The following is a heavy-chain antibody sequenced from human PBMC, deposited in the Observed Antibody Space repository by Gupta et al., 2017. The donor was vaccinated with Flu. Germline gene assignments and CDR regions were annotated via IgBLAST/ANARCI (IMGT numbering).Heavy chain of an antibody. CDR2: IWNDGVNK. D-gene: IGHD5-24*01. CDR3: AREALELATAFDY. Sequence: QVQLVESGGGVVQPGRSLRLSCAASGFIFSNFAMRWVRQAPGKGLEWVAVIWNDGVNKYYADSVKGRFTISRDLDTLFLQMNSLRAEDTAVYYCAREALELATAFDYWGQGTLVSVSS. V-gene: IGHV3-33*01. J-gene: IGHJ4*02. CDR1: GFIFSNFA.